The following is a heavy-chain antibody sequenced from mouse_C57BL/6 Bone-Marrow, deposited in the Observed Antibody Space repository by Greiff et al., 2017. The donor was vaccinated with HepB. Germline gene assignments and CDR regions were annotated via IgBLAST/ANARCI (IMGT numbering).Heavy chain of an antibody. Sequence: PLPHSFSYLVIPVSSVKLSCTASGFNIKDDYMHWLKQRPEQGLEWIGWIDPENGDTEYASQFQGKATLTAATSSNTAYLQLSSLTSEDTAVYYCTSNPLYYYGSSYWYFDVWGTGTTVTVSS. V-gene: IGHV14-4*01. CDR2: IDPENGDT. CDR3: TSNPLYYYGSSYWYFDV. J-gene: IGHJ1*03. D-gene: IGHD1-1*01. CDR1: GFNIKDDY.